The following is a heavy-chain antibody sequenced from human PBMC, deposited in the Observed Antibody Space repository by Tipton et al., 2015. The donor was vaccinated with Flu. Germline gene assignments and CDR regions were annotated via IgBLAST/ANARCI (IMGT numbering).Heavy chain of an antibody. CDR3: ARGAYDFWSGYPTHYFDY. V-gene: IGHV4-31*03. CDR2: IYYSGST. CDR1: GGSISSGGYY. D-gene: IGHD3-3*01. J-gene: IGHJ4*02. Sequence: TLSLTCTVSGGSISSGGYYWNWIRQHPGKGLEWIGYIYYSGSTYYNPSLKSRVTISVDTSKNQFSLKLSSVTAADTAVYYCARGAYDFWSGYPTHYFDYWGQGTLVTVSS.